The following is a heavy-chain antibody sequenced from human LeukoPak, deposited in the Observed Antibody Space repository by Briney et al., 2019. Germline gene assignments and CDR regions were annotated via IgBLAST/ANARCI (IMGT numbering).Heavy chain of an antibody. Sequence: GGSLRLSCAASKVTFSSYEMNWVRQAPGKGLEWVSYISSSLFTIYYADSVKGRFTISRDNAKNSLYLQMNSLRAEDTAVYYCAREGAFDIVATINYFDYWGQGTLVTVSS. D-gene: IGHD5-12*01. CDR3: AREGAFDIVATINYFDY. CDR2: ISSSLFTI. CDR1: KVTFSSYE. J-gene: IGHJ4*02. V-gene: IGHV3-48*03.